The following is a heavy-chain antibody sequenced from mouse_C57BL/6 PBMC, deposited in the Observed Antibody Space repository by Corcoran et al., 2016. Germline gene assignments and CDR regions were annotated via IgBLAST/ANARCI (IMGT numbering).Heavy chain of an antibody. CDR2: IYPGSGNT. J-gene: IGHJ4*01. CDR1: GYSFTSYY. D-gene: IGHD1-1*01. Sequence: QVQLQQSGPELVKPGASVKISCQASGYSFTSYYIHWVKQRPGQGLEWIGWIYPGSGNTKYNEKFKGKATLTADTSSSTAYMQRSSLTSEDSAVYYCARLPDGPYGSSYEGYAMDYWGQGTSVTVSS. CDR3: ARLPDGPYGSSYEGYAMDY. V-gene: IGHV1-66*01.